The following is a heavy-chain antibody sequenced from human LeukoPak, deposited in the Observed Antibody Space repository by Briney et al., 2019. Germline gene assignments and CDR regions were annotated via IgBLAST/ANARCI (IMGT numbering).Heavy chain of an antibody. CDR2: SRGNGGRA. D-gene: IGHD5-12*01. CDR1: GFSFSTYA. J-gene: IGHJ4*02. Sequence: PGGSLRLSCAASGFSFSTYAMSWVRQAPGRGLEWVTASRGNGGRADYADSVGGRFTTSRDNSKNTVYLQMNSLRAEDTAVYYCAKADDTVATNFDSWGQGTLVTVSS. CDR3: AKADDTVATNFDS. V-gene: IGHV3-23*01.